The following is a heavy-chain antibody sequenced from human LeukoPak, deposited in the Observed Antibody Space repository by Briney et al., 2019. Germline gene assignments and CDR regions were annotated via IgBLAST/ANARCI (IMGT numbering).Heavy chain of an antibody. CDR3: ARGPPRYGSGSYGFDY. V-gene: IGHV4-34*01. CDR1: GGSFSGYY. J-gene: IGHJ4*02. CDR2: INHSGST. D-gene: IGHD3-10*01. Sequence: SETLSLTCAVYGGSFSGYYWSWIRQPLGKGLEWIGEINHSGSTNYNPSLKSRVTISVDTSKNQFSLKLSSVTAADTAVYYCARGPPRYGSGSYGFDYWGQGTLVTVSS.